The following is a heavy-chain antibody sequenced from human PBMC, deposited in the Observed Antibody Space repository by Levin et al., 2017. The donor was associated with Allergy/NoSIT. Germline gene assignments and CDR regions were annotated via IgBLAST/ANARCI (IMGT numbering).Heavy chain of an antibody. CDR3: AKIGVIGQWYFDL. J-gene: IGHJ2*01. V-gene: IGHV3-23*01. CDR1: GFPFSGHG. Sequence: PAASVKVSCAASGFPFSGHGMSWVRQTPEKGLEWVSSISSGGDLTYYADSVKGRFTISRDNSMNTLYLQINSLRVEDTAVYYCAKIGVIGQWYFDLWGRGTLVTVSS. CDR2: ISSGGDLT. D-gene: IGHD2-21*01.